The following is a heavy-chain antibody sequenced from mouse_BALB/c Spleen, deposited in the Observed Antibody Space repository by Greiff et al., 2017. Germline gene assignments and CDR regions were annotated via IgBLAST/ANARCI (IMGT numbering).Heavy chain of an antibody. CDR2: ISNLAYSI. CDR3: ARDRTYCYDEGDFDY. CDR1: GFTFSDYG. Sequence: EVMLVESGGGLVQPGGSRKLSCAASGFTFSDYGMAWVRQAPGKGPEWVAFISNLAYSIYYADTVTGRFTISRENAKNTLYLEMSSLRSEDTAMYYCARDRTYCYDEGDFDYWGQGTTLTVSS. V-gene: IGHV5-15*02. J-gene: IGHJ2*01. D-gene: IGHD2-12*01.